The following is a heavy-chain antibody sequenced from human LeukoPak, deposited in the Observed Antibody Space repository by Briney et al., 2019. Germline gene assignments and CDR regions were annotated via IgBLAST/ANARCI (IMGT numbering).Heavy chain of an antibody. D-gene: IGHD5-24*01. CDR3: ARDGDGYNLDY. CDR2: IWYDGSKK. Sequence: PGRSLRLSCAASGFIFSSKGIHWVRQAPGEGLEWVAVIWYDGSKKYYADSVKGRFTISKDNSKNTQYLQMNSLRAEDTAVYYCARDGDGYNLDYWGQGTLVTVSS. V-gene: IGHV3-33*01. CDR1: GFIFSSKG. J-gene: IGHJ4*02.